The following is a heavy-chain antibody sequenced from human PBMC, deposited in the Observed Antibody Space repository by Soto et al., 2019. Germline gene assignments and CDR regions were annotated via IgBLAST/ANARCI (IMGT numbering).Heavy chain of an antibody. CDR2: IVVGSGNT. Sequence: GASVKVSCKASGFTFTSSAVQWVRQARGQRLEWIGWIVVGSGNTNYAQKFQERVTITRDMSTSTAYMELSSLRSEDTAVYYCAAVGTVVTPTYYYYGMDVWGQGTTVTVSS. D-gene: IGHD2-21*02. CDR3: AAVGTVVTPTYYYYGMDV. J-gene: IGHJ6*02. CDR1: GFTFTSSA. V-gene: IGHV1-58*01.